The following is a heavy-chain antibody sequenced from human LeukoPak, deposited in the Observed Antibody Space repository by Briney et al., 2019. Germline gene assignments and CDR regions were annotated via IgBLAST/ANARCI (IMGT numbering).Heavy chain of an antibody. Sequence: PGGSLGLSCAASGFTFSSYAMHWVRQAPGKGLEWVAVISYDGSNKYYADSVKGRFTISRDNSKNTLYLQMNSLRAEDTAVYYCARSSGWYYGPLTDPWGQGTLVTVSS. J-gene: IGHJ5*02. CDR1: GFTFSSYA. CDR2: ISYDGSNK. V-gene: IGHV3-30*04. CDR3: ARSSGWYYGPLTDP. D-gene: IGHD6-19*01.